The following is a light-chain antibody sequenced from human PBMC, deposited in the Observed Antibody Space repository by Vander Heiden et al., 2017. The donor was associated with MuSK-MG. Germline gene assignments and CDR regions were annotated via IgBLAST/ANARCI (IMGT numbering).Light chain of an antibody. J-gene: IGLJ2*01. CDR3: AACDDSLGGVV. CDR2: SLN. CDR1: CSNIGHDS. Sequence: QSVLTRPPPASGPPGPRVTFSSSGPCSNIGHDSLSWYQHLPGTAPKLLIYSLNQRPSGVPARFSGSKSGTSASLAISGLQAEDEADYYCAACDDSLGGVVFGGGAKVTVL. V-gene: IGLV1-44*01.